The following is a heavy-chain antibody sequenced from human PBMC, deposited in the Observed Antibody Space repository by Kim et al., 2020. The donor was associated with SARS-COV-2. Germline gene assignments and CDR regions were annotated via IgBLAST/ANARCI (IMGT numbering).Heavy chain of an antibody. CDR2: ISSSGSTI. D-gene: IGHD1-26*01. V-gene: IGHV3-48*03. CDR3: ARESTGSGSYYGMDV. J-gene: IGHJ6*02. CDR1: GFTFSSYE. Sequence: GGSLRLFCAASGFTFSSYEMNWVRQAPGKGLEWVSYISSSGSTIYYADSVKGRFTISRDNAKNSLYLQMNSLRAEDTAVYYCARESTGSGSYYGMDVWGQGTTVTVSS.